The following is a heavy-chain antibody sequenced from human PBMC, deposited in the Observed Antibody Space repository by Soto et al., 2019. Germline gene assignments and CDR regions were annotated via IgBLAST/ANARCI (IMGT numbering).Heavy chain of an antibody. V-gene: IGHV3-7*01. CDR2: MKQDGNEK. Sequence: DVQLVESGGALVQPGESLRLSCAASGFTFSDYLMTWVRQAPGKGLEWVATMKQDGNEKYYVDSVKGRFTISRDNAKNSLYLQMNGLRAEDTAVYYCAIGHWLGNWGHGTLVTVSS. J-gene: IGHJ4*01. D-gene: IGHD6-19*01. CDR3: AIGHWLGN. CDR1: GFTFSDYL.